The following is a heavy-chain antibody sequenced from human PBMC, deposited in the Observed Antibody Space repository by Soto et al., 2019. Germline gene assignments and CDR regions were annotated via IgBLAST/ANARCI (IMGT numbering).Heavy chain of an antibody. Sequence: SETLSLTCAVYGGSFSGYYWSWIRQPPGKGLEWIGEINHSGSTNYNPSLKSRVTISVDTSKNQFSLKLSPVTAADTAVYYCARRFAIGYSYGYFYYYGMDVWGQGTTVTVSS. V-gene: IGHV4-34*01. D-gene: IGHD5-18*01. CDR2: INHSGST. CDR3: ARRFAIGYSYGYFYYYGMDV. CDR1: GGSFSGYY. J-gene: IGHJ6*02.